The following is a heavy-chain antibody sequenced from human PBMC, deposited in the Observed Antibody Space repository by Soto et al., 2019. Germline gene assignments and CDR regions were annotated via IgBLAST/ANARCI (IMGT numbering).Heavy chain of an antibody. Sequence: QVQLQESGPGLVKPSGTLSLICTVSRGSISSSDWWSWVRQPPGKGLEWIGEIYHSGNTNYNPSLKSRITMSVDKSKTHFSLNVTSVTAAATAVYYCVTWGSTAFDIWGQGTLVIVSS. CDR2: IYHSGNT. CDR1: RGSISSSDW. V-gene: IGHV4-4*02. D-gene: IGHD3-16*01. J-gene: IGHJ3*02. CDR3: VTWGSTAFDI.